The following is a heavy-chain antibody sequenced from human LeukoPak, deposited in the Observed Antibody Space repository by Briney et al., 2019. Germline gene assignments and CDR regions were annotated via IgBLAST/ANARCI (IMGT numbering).Heavy chain of an antibody. V-gene: IGHV1-18*01. J-gene: IGHJ4*02. CDR2: INAYNGDT. CDR3: ARDGSGTWNDH. Sequence: GASVKVSCKASGYSFRSYGFSWVRQAPGQGLEWMVWINAYNGDTNYAQKLRGRVTVTTDASTSTAYMELRSLRSDDTAVYYCARDGSGTWNDHWGQGTLVTVSS. CDR1: GYSFRSYG. D-gene: IGHD3-10*01.